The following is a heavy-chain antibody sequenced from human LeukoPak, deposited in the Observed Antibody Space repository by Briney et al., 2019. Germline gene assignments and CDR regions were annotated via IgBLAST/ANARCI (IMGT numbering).Heavy chain of an antibody. D-gene: IGHD3-9*01. CDR1: GYTFTSYY. J-gene: IGHJ4*02. Sequence: ASVKVSCKASGYTFTSYYMHCVRQAPGQGLEWMGWINPNSGATKFAQKFQGRVSMTRDTSISTAYMELSRLRSDDTAVYYCARADLLTGYYILDFWGQGTLVAVSS. V-gene: IGHV1-2*02. CDR3: ARADLLTGYYILDF. CDR2: INPNSGAT.